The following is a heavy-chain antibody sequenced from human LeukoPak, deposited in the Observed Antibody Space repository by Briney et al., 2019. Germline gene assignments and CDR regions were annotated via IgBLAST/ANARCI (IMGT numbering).Heavy chain of an antibody. J-gene: IGHJ5*02. V-gene: IGHV4-39*02. D-gene: IGHD6-19*01. CDR2: IYYSGST. CDR1: GGSISSSSYY. CDR3: ARDGYSSGWYNWFDP. Sequence: TTSETLSLTCTVSGGSISSSSYYWGWIRQPPGKGLEWIGSIYYSGSTYYNPSLKSRVTISVDTSKNQFSLKLSSVTAADTAVYYCARDGYSSGWYNWFDPWGQGTLVTVSS.